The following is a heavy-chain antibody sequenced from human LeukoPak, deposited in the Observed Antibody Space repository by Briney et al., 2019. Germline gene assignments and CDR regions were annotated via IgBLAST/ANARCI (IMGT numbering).Heavy chain of an antibody. D-gene: IGHD3-9*01. CDR2: IYSGGST. Sequence: PGGSLRLSCAASGFTVSSNYMSWVRQAPGKGLEWVSVIYSGGSTYYADSVKGRFTISRDNSKNTLYLQMNSLRAEDTAVYYCARVTREEYYDILTTPVYYFDYWGQGTLVTVSS. J-gene: IGHJ4*02. CDR1: GFTVSSNY. CDR3: ARVTREEYYDILTTPVYYFDY. V-gene: IGHV3-66*01.